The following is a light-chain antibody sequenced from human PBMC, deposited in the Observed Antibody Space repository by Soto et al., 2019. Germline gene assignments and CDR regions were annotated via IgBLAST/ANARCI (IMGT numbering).Light chain of an antibody. CDR1: QSVSSSY. CDR2: GAS. V-gene: IGKV3-20*01. CDR3: RQYNNWPPWT. J-gene: IGKJ1*01. Sequence: EIVLTQSPGTLSLSPGERATLSCRSIQSVSSSYLAWYQQKPGQAPRLLXYGASSRATGIPDRFSGRGFGTEFTLTISSLQSEDFAVYYCRQYNNWPPWTFGQGTKVDIK.